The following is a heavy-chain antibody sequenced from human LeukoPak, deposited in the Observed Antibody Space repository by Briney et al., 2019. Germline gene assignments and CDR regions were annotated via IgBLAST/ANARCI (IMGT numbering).Heavy chain of an antibody. CDR1: GGSVSSGSCY. Sequence: SETLSLTCTVSGGSVSSGSCYWSWIRQPPGKGLEWIGYIYYSGSTNYNPSLKSRVTISVDTSKNQFSLKLSSVTAADTAVYYCARVNYYDSSGYLDYWGQGTLVTVSS. V-gene: IGHV4-61*01. J-gene: IGHJ4*02. CDR2: IYYSGST. D-gene: IGHD3-22*01. CDR3: ARVNYYDSSGYLDY.